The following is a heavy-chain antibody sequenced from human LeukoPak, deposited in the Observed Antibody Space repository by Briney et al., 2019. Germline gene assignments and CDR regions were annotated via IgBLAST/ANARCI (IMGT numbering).Heavy chain of an antibody. V-gene: IGHV1-18*01. J-gene: IGHJ4*02. Sequence: ASLKISCKASGYTFTSYGISWMRQAAGQGLEWMGWISAYNGNTNYAQKLQGRVTMTTDTSTSTAYMELRSLRSDDTAVYYCARNQGLRGYYFDYWGQGSLVTVSS. CDR1: GYTFTSYG. CDR3: ARNQGLRGYYFDY. CDR2: ISAYNGNT. D-gene: IGHD4-23*01.